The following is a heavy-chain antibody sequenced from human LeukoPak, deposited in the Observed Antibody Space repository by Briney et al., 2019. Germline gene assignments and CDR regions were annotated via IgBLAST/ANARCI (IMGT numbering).Heavy chain of an antibody. Sequence: ASVKVSCKASGYTFTSYGFSWVRQAPGQGLEWMGWISAYNGNKNYAQSLQGRVTMTTDTSTSTAFMELRSLRSDDTAVYYCARVLRADMATSDYWGQGTLVTVSS. D-gene: IGHD5-24*01. V-gene: IGHV1-18*01. J-gene: IGHJ4*02. CDR3: ARVLRADMATSDY. CDR2: ISAYNGNK. CDR1: GYTFTSYG.